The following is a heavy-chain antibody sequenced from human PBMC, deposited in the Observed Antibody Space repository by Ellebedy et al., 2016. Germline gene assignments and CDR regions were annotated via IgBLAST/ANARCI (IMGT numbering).Heavy chain of an antibody. D-gene: IGHD6-6*01. CDR1: GYSFSRNW. CDR3: ARQVYSSSSNWFDP. CDR2: IYPGDSDT. J-gene: IGHJ5*02. Sequence: GESLKISXKGSGYSFSRNWIAWLRQMPGKGPEWMGIIYPGDSDTRYSPSFQGRVTISADQSISTAYLQWSSLKASDSAMYYCARQVYSSSSNWFDPWGQGTLVTVSS. V-gene: IGHV5-51*01.